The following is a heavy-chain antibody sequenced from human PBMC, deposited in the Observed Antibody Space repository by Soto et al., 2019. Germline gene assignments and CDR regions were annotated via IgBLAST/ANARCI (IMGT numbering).Heavy chain of an antibody. V-gene: IGHV4-30-4*01. CDR2: IYYSGST. CDR3: ARVITKDAFDI. D-gene: IGHD1-20*01. Sequence: PSETLSLTCTVSGGSISSGDYYWSWIRQPPGKGLEWIGYIYYSGSTYYNPSLKSRVTISVDTSKNQFSLKLSSVTAADTAVYYCARVITKDAFDIWGQGTMVTVSS. CDR1: GGSISSGDYY. J-gene: IGHJ3*02.